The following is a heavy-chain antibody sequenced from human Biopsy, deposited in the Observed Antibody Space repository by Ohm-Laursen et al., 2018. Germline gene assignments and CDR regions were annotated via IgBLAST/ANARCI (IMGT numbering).Heavy chain of an antibody. D-gene: IGHD3-22*01. CDR1: GGDINNYY. CDR3: ASVVLGPTNDAFDL. J-gene: IGHJ3*01. CDR2: IYPVGST. Sequence: GTLSLTCNVSGGDINNYYWSWIRQPAGKGLEWIGRIYPVGSTNYNPSPKSRVTMSVDTSKKQPSLRLRSVTAADTAMYYCASVVLGPTNDAFDLWGQGTMVVVSS. V-gene: IGHV4-4*07.